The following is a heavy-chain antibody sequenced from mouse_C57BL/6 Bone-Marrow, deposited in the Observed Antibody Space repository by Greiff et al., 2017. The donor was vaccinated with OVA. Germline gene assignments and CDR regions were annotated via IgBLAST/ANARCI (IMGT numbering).Heavy chain of an antibody. CDR2: INPSSGYT. Sequence: QVQLQQSGAELAKPGASVKLSCKASGYTFTSYWMHWVNQRPGPGLEWIGYINPSSGYTKYNQKFKDKATLTADKSYSTAYMQLSSLTYEDSAVYYCAILGNFDVWGTGTTVTVSS. J-gene: IGHJ1*03. CDR1: GYTFTSYW. V-gene: IGHV1-7*01. CDR3: AILGNFDV. D-gene: IGHD3-3*01.